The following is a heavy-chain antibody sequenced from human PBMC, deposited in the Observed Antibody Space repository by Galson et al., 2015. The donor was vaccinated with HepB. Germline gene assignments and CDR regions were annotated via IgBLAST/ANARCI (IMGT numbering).Heavy chain of an antibody. CDR2: IDWDDDK. J-gene: IGHJ4*02. D-gene: IGHD4-17*01. Sequence: PALVKPTQTLTLTCTFSGFSLSTRGMCVSWIRQPPGKALEWLALIDWDDDKYYSTSLKTRLTISKDTSKNQVVLTMTNMDPVDTATYYCARTSYTGYGDYVPQGLFDYWGQGTLVTVSS. V-gene: IGHV2-70*01. CDR3: ARTSYTGYGDYVPQGLFDY. CDR1: GFSLSTRGMC.